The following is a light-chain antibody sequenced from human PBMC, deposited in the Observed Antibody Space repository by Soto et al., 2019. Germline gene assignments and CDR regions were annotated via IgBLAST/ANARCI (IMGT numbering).Light chain of an antibody. CDR1: QSVSSY. V-gene: IGKV3-11*01. Sequence: EIVLTQSPATLSLSPGERATLSCRASQSVSSYLAWYQQKPGQAPRLLIYDASNRATGIPARFSGSGSGTDFTLTISSLEPEDVAVYYYQQRSNWPPRTTFGQGTRLEIK. CDR3: QQRSNWPPRTT. CDR2: DAS. J-gene: IGKJ5*01.